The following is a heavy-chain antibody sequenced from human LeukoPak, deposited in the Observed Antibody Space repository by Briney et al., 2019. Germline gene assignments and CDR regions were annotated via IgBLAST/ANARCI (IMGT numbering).Heavy chain of an antibody. V-gene: IGHV1-2*04. CDR2: INPNSGGA. D-gene: IGHD3-10*01. Sequence: ASVKVSCKASGYTFTNYDINWVRQAPGQGLEWMGWINPNSGGANYAQKFQGWVTITRDTSISTAYMELSRLRSDDTAVYYCARYGSGSCDYWGQGTLVTVSS. J-gene: IGHJ4*02. CDR3: ARYGSGSCDY. CDR1: GYTFTNYD.